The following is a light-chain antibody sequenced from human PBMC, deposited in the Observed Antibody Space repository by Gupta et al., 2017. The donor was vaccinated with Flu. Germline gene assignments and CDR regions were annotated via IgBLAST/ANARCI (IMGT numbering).Light chain of an antibody. J-gene: IGLJ2*01. Sequence: SYVLTQPPSVSVAPGQTARITCGGNSIGSKSVHWYQQRPGQAPVLVVYDNSDRPSGIPERFSGSNSGNTATLTISGVEAGDEADYYCQLWDGSSDYPAIFGGGTKLTVL. CDR3: QLWDGSSDYPAI. V-gene: IGLV3-21*02. CDR1: SIGSKS. CDR2: DNS.